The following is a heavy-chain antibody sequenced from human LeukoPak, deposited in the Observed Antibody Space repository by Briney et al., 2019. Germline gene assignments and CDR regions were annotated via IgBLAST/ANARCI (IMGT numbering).Heavy chain of an antibody. Sequence: SETLSLTCTISVGSVSEYFWSWIRQSPGKGLEWIGYIYYTGSTTYSPSLTSRVTMSADTPKNQFSLKLSSVTAAGTAVYYCASRKLASDYWGKGHLLPVSS. D-gene: IGHD1-1*01. CDR2: IYYTGST. V-gene: IGHV4-59*02. J-gene: IGHJ4*02. CDR1: VGSVSEYF. CDR3: ASRKLASDY.